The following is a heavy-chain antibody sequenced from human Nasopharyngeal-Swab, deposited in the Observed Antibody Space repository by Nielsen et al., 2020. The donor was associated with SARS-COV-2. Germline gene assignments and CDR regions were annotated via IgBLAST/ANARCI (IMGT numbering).Heavy chain of an antibody. J-gene: IGHJ3*02. Sequence: VRQMPGKGLEWVSVIYSGGSTYYADSVKGRFTISRDNSKNTLYLQMNSLRAEDTAVCYCAKDSIRYYYDASGAFDIWGQGTMVTVSS. CDR2: IYSGGST. V-gene: IGHV3-53*01. D-gene: IGHD3-22*01. CDR3: AKDSIRYYYDASGAFDI.